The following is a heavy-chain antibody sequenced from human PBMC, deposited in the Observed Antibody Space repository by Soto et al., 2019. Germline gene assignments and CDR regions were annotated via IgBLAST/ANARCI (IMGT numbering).Heavy chain of an antibody. J-gene: IGHJ6*02. V-gene: IGHV3-30*18. Sequence: GGSLRLSCAASGFTFSSYGMHWVRQAPGKGPEWVAVISYDGSNKYYADSVKGRFTISRDNSKNTLYLQMNSLRAEDTAVYYCAKDRYCSSTSCYYGMDVWGQGTTVTVS. CDR3: AKDRYCSSTSCYYGMDV. CDR1: GFTFSSYG. CDR2: ISYDGSNK. D-gene: IGHD2-2*01.